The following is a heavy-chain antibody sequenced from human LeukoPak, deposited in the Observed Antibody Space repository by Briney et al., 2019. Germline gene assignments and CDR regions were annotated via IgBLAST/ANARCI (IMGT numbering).Heavy chain of an antibody. Sequence: ASVKVSRKASGGTFSSYAISWVRQAPGQGLEWMGGIIPIFGTANYAQKFQGRVTITADESTSTAYMELSSLRSEDTAVYYCASNSAAPSPYYYYGMDVWGQGTTVTVSS. D-gene: IGHD6-13*01. CDR2: IIPIFGTA. CDR1: GGTFSSYA. V-gene: IGHV1-69*13. J-gene: IGHJ6*02. CDR3: ASNSAAPSPYYYYGMDV.